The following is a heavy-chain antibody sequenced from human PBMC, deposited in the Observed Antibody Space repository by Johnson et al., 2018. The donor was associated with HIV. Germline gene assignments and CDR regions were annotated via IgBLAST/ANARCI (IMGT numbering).Heavy chain of an antibody. D-gene: IGHD3-10*01. CDR3: ARVLRGQPRSPFDI. CDR1: GFTFDDYG. Sequence: VQLVESGGGVVRPGGSLRLSCAASGFTFDDYGMSWVRQVPGKGLEWVSGINWNGGSTYYADSVKGRFTISRDNSKNRLYLQMNSLRAEDTAVYYCARVLRGQPRSPFDIWGQGTMVTVSS. J-gene: IGHJ3*02. CDR2: INWNGGST. V-gene: IGHV3-20*04.